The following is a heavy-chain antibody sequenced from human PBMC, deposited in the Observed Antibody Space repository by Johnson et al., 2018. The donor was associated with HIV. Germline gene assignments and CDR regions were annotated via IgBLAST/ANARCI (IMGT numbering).Heavy chain of an antibody. J-gene: IGHJ3*02. V-gene: IGHV3-23*04. CDR3: AKGGGSSWSDAFDI. Sequence: VQLVESGGGLVQPGGSLRLSCAASGFTFSSYAMSWVRQAPGKGLEWVSAIRGSGGSTYYADSVKGRFTIARGNSKNPLYLQMNSLRAEETAVYYCAKGGGSSWSDAFDIWGQGTMVTVS. D-gene: IGHD6-13*01. CDR1: GFTFSSYA. CDR2: IRGSGGST.